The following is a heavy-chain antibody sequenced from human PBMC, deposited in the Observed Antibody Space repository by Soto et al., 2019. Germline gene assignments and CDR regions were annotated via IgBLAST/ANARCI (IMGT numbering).Heavy chain of an antibody. D-gene: IGHD2-2*01. CDR1: GGSIRGYY. J-gene: IGHJ4*02. CDR2: MHTSGST. Sequence: SSETLSLTCTVSGGSIRGYYWSWIRQSAGMGLEWIGRMHTSGSTNYNPSLKSRVTFSVDMSKNQISLKLTSVTAADTALYYCVRASMPKAHFDSWGQGTLVTVSS. V-gene: IGHV4-4*07. CDR3: VRASMPKAHFDS.